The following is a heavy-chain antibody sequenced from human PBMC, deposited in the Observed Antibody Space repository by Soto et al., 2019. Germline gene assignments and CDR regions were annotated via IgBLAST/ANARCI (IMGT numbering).Heavy chain of an antibody. CDR3: AREHGDYVVGVDYFDY. CDR1: GFTFSSYA. D-gene: IGHD4-17*01. J-gene: IGHJ4*02. Sequence: QVQLVESGGGVVQPGRSLRLSCAASGFTFSSYAMHWVRQAPGKGLEWVAVISYDGSNKYYADSVKGRFTISRDNSRNTLYLQMNSLRAEDTAVYYCAREHGDYVVGVDYFDYWGQGTLVTVSS. V-gene: IGHV3-30-3*01. CDR2: ISYDGSNK.